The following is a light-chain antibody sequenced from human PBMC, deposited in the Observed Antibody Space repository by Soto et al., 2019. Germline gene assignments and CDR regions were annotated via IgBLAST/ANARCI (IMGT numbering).Light chain of an antibody. J-gene: IGLJ2*01. CDR3: AAWDDSLNGVV. Sequence: QSVLTQPPSASGTPGQRVTISCSGSSSNIGSNTVNWYQQLPGTAPKLLVYSNNQRPSGVADRFSGSKSGTSASLAISGLQSEDEADYYGAAWDDSLNGVVFGGGTKFTVL. CDR1: SSNIGSNT. CDR2: SNN. V-gene: IGLV1-44*01.